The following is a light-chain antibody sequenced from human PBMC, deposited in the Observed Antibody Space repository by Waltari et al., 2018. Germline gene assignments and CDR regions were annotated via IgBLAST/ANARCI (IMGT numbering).Light chain of an antibody. V-gene: IGLV2-11*01. CDR3: CSYAGSYTFVI. CDR2: DVS. Sequence: QSALTQPRSVSGSPGQSVTISCTGTSSDVGNYNYVSWYQQLPNKAPKLMIYDVSVRPSGVPDRFSGSKSGNTASLTISGLLSEDEADYYCCSYAGSYTFVIFGGGTKLTVL. CDR1: SSDVGNYNY. J-gene: IGLJ2*01.